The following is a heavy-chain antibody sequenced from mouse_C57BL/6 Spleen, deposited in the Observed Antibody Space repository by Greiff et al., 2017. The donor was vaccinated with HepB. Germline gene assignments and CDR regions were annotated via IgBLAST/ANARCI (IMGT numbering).Heavy chain of an antibody. CDR3: ARVRPFAY. V-gene: IGHV1-54*01. D-gene: IGHD2-14*01. CDR2: INPGSGGT. Sequence: VQLQQSGAELVRPGTSVKVSCKASGYAFTNYLIEWVKQRPGQGLEWIGVINPGSGGTNYNEKFKGKATLTADKSSSTAYMQLSSLTSEDSAVYFCARVRPFAYWGQGTLVTVSA. J-gene: IGHJ3*01. CDR1: GYAFTNYL.